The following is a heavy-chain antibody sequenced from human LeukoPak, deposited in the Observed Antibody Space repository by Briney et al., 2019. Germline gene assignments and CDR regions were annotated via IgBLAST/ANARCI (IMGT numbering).Heavy chain of an antibody. V-gene: IGHV3-7*01. J-gene: IGHJ4*02. D-gene: IGHD5-24*01. CDR3: VRDVEI. Sequence: GGSLRLSCAASGFTFSDYYMSWVRQAPGKGLEWVANIKQDGSEKYYVDSVKGRFTISRDNAKNSVYLQMSGLTVEDTAVYYCVRDVEIWGQGTLVTVSS. CDR2: IKQDGSEK. CDR1: GFTFSDYY.